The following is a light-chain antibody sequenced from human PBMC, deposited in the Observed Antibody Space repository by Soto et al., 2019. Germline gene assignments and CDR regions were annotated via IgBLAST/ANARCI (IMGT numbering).Light chain of an antibody. Sequence: SALTQPRSVSGSPGQSVTISCTGTSSDVGGYNYVSWYQQHPGKAPKLMIYDVSKRPSGVPDRFSGSKSGNTASLTISGLQAEDEADYYCCSYAGSYTYDFGTGSKGTVL. CDR2: DVS. J-gene: IGLJ1*01. CDR1: SSDVGGYNY. CDR3: CSYAGSYTYD. V-gene: IGLV2-11*01.